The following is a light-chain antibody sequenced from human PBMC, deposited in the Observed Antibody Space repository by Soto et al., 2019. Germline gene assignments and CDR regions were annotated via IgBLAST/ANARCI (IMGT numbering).Light chain of an antibody. Sequence: QSVLTQPPSVSAAPGQKVTISCSGSSSNIGNNYVSWYQQLPGTAPTLLIFDNNKRPSGIPDRFSGSKSGTSATLGITGLQTGYEADYYCGTWDSSLSTVIFGGGTKLTVL. V-gene: IGLV1-51*01. CDR2: DNN. J-gene: IGLJ2*01. CDR3: GTWDSSLSTVI. CDR1: SSNIGNNY.